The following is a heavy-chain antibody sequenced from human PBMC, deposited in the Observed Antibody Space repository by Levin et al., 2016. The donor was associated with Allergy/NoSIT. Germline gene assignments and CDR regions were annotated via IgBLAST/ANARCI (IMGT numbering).Heavy chain of an antibody. V-gene: IGHV2-26*01. D-gene: IGHD3-9*01. J-gene: IGHJ4*02. Sequence: PGKALEWLAHIFSNDEKSYSTSLKSRLTISKDTSKSQVVLTMTNMDPVDTATYYCARSKGYYDILTGYSSWGQGTLVTVSS. CDR2: IFSNDEK. CDR3: ARSKGYYDILTGYSS.